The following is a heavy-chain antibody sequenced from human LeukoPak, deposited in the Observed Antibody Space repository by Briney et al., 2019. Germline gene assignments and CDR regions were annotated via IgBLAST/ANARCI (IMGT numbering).Heavy chain of an antibody. D-gene: IGHD2-8*01. CDR3: ARRTVYCTNGECYSVNFDF. CDR1: GGSISSYY. V-gene: IGHV4-59*01. CDR2: IYYSGST. Sequence: PSETLSLTCTVSGGSISSYYWSWIRQPPGKGLEWIGYIYYSGSTNYNPSLKSRVTISVDTSKNQFSLKLSSVTAADTAVYYCARRTVYCTNGECYSVNFDFWGQGNLVTVSS. J-gene: IGHJ4*02.